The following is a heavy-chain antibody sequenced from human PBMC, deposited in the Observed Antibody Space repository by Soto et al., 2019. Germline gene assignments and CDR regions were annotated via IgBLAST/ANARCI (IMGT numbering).Heavy chain of an antibody. D-gene: IGHD3-3*01. CDR2: MTSSGAYI. V-gene: IGHV3-21*01. J-gene: IGHJ4*02. Sequence: GGSLRLSCAASGFAFMSYTMNWVRQAPGKGLEWVSSMTSSGAYIYHADSVKGRFTISRDNAKNSLHLEMNSLRVEDTAVYYCARDRYASYDSWTGFPNDYWGRGTLVTVSS. CDR3: ARDRYASYDSWTGFPNDY. CDR1: GFAFMSYT.